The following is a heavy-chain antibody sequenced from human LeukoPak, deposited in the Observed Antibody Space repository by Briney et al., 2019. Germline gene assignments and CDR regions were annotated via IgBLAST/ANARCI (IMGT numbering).Heavy chain of an antibody. D-gene: IGHD3-10*01. CDR3: ARERITMVRGVTYCFDY. J-gene: IGHJ4*02. Sequence: PSETLSLTCAVYGGSFSGYYWSWIRQPPGKGLEWIGEINHSGSTNYNPSLKSRVTISVDTSKNQFSLKLSSVTAADTAVYYCARERITMVRGVTYCFDYWGQGTLVTVSS. CDR2: INHSGST. V-gene: IGHV4-34*01. CDR1: GGSFSGYY.